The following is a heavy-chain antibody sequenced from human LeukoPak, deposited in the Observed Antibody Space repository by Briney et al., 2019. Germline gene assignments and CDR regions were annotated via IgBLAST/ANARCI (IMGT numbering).Heavy chain of an antibody. D-gene: IGHD3-3*01. CDR3: AMEGFDI. CDR1: GFTVSSNY. V-gene: IGHV3-53*01. J-gene: IGHJ3*02. CDR2: IYSGGST. Sequence: PGGALRLSCSASGFTVSSNYMSWVRQAPGKGLEWVAVIYSGGSTYYADSVKGRFTISRDNSKNRLYVQMNSLRAEDTAVYYCAMEGFDIWGQGTMVTVSS.